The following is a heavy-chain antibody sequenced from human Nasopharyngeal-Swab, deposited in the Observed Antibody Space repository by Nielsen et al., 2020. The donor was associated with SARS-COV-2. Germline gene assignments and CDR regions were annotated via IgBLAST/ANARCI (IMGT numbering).Heavy chain of an antibody. Sequence: GGSLRLSCVASGFTFRDLWMSWVRKAPAKGLEWVVSIKQDGSEHNYVDSVKGRFTISRDNAKNSLFLQMDSLRTEDTAFYYCARVGGRTSPMGSWGQGTLVTVSS. CDR2: IKQDGSEH. CDR1: GFTFRDLW. V-gene: IGHV3-7*01. CDR3: ARVGGRTSPMGS. J-gene: IGHJ4*02. D-gene: IGHD3-10*01.